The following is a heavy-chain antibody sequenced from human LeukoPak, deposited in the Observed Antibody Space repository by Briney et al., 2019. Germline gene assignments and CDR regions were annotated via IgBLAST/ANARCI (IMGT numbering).Heavy chain of an antibody. CDR3: ARGYDYVWGSYQH. J-gene: IGHJ1*01. V-gene: IGHV4-34*01. Sequence: SETLSLTCAVYGGSFSGYYWSWIRQPPGKGLEWIGEINHSGSTNYNPSLKSRVTISVDTSENQFSLNLSSVTAADTAVYYCARGYDYVWGSYQHWGQGTLVTVSS. CDR2: INHSGST. CDR1: GGSFSGYY. D-gene: IGHD3-16*01.